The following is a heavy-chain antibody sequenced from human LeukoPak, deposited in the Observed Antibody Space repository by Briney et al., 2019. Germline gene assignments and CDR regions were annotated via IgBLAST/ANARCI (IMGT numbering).Heavy chain of an antibody. CDR3: AKDNSYGYDH. CDR2: IWYDGSNK. D-gene: IGHD5-18*01. Sequence: PGRSLGLSCAASGFTFSSYGMHWVRQAPGKGLEWVAVIWYDGSNKYYADSVKGRFTISRDNSKNTLYMQMNSLRAEDTAVYYCAKDNSYGYDHWGQGTLVTVSS. V-gene: IGHV3-33*06. CDR1: GFTFSSYG. J-gene: IGHJ5*02.